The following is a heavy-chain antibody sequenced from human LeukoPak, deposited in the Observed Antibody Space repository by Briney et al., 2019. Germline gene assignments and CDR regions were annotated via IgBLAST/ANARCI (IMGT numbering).Heavy chain of an antibody. CDR2: ILYDGSNK. D-gene: IGHD3-3*01. Sequence: PGGSLRLSCAASEFTFSSYAMHWVRQAPGKGLEWVAVILYDGSNKKYADSVKGRFTISRDNSENTLYLQMNSLRAEDTAVYYCARESEYYDFWSGYYPASAFDIWGQGTMVTVSS. J-gene: IGHJ3*02. CDR3: ARESEYYDFWSGYYPASAFDI. V-gene: IGHV3-30*03. CDR1: EFTFSSYA.